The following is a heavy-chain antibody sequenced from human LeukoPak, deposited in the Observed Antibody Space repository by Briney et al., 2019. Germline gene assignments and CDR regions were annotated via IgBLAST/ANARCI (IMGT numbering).Heavy chain of an antibody. CDR3: AREQSLHYYDSSGYGD. CDR1: GGSISSGSYD. J-gene: IGHJ4*02. Sequence: PSETLSLNCTVSGGSISSGSYDWRWIGQRAGKRLERSGRIYTSGSTNYNPSLKSRITISVDTSKNQFSLKLSSVTAADTAVYYCAREQSLHYYDSSGYGDWGQGTLVTVSS. CDR2: IYTSGST. V-gene: IGHV4-61*02. D-gene: IGHD3-22*01.